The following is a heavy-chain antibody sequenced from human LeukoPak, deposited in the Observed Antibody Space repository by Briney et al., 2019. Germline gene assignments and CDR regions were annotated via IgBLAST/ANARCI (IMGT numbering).Heavy chain of an antibody. J-gene: IGHJ4*02. Sequence: SETLSLTCAVYGGSFSGYYWSWIRQPPGKGLEWIGEINHSGSTNYNPSLKSRVTISVDTSKNQFSLKLSSVTAADTAVCYCARRTTVTIPFGYWGQGTLVTVSS. V-gene: IGHV4-34*01. D-gene: IGHD4-11*01. CDR3: ARRTTVTIPFGY. CDR2: INHSGST. CDR1: GGSFSGYY.